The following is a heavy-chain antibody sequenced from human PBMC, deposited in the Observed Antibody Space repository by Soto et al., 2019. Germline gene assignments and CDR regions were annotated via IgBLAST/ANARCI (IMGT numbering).Heavy chain of an antibody. CDR2: INPNSGAT. CDR1: GYTFTANY. V-gene: IGHV1-2*04. J-gene: IGHJ6*02. Sequence: QVQLVQSGAEVKKPGASVKVSCKASGYTFTANYLHWVRQAPGQGLEWMGWINPNSGATNYAQRFQAWVTMTRDTSISTDYMELSRLTFDDTAVYYCAREITSSWMDVWGQGTTVTVSS. CDR3: AREITSSWMDV. D-gene: IGHD6-13*01.